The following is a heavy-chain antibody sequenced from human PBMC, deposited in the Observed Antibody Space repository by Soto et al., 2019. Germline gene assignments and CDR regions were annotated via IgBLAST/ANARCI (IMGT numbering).Heavy chain of an antibody. CDR3: ARGLILWFGELSRRGGYYYYMDV. CDR2: INDSGDI. CDR1: GGSFSGYQ. D-gene: IGHD3-10*01. V-gene: IGHV4-34*01. J-gene: IGHJ6*03. Sequence: QVQLQQWGAGLLKPSETLSLTCAVCGGSFSGYQWSWIRQTPGKGLEWIGGINDSGDINYNPSLKSRVTILVDSPKKQIPLRLSSVTAADTAVYYCARGLILWFGELSRRGGYYYYMDVWGKGTTVTVSS.